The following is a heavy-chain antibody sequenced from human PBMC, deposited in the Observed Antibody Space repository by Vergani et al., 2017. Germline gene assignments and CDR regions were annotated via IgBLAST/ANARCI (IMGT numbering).Heavy chain of an antibody. CDR1: GFTFGDYA. Sequence: EVQLVESGGGLVQPGRSLRLSCTASGFTFGDYAMSWVRQAPGXGLEWVGFIRSKAYGGTTEYAASVKGRFTISRDDSKSIAYLQMNSLKTEDTAVYYCTREGGDEAYCGGDCYLDYWGQGTLVTVSS. D-gene: IGHD2-21*02. CDR3: TREGGDEAYCGGDCYLDY. V-gene: IGHV3-49*04. J-gene: IGHJ4*02. CDR2: IRSKAYGGTT.